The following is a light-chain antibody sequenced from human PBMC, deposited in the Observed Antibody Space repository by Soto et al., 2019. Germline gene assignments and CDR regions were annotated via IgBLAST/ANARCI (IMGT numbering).Light chain of an antibody. CDR1: SSNIGADFH. CDR2: GDI. Sequence: QSALTQPPSVSGAPGQRVAISCTGSSSNIGADFHVHWYQQIPGTAPKLLIYGDINRPSGVPDRFSGSKSGTSASLAITGLQAEDEADYYCQSYDTSLSAWVFGGGTKLTVL. V-gene: IGLV1-40*01. CDR3: QSYDTSLSAWV. J-gene: IGLJ3*02.